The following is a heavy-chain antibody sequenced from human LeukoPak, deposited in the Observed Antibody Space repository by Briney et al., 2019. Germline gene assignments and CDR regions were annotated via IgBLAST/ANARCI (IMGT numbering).Heavy chain of an antibody. D-gene: IGHD3-10*01. CDR1: GYTFTSYD. Sequence: EASVKVSFKASGYTFTSYDINWVRQATGQGLEWMGWMNPNSGNTGYAQKFQGRVTMTRNTSISTAYMELSSLRSDDTAVYFCARKYLYGSGKPHFDHWGQGTLVTVSS. CDR2: MNPNSGNT. J-gene: IGHJ4*02. V-gene: IGHV1-8*01. CDR3: ARKYLYGSGKPHFDH.